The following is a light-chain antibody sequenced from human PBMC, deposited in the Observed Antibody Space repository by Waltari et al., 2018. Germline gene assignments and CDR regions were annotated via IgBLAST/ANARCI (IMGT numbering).Light chain of an antibody. CDR1: QTLFRSSDTRNH. J-gene: IGKJ4*01. CDR2: WTS. V-gene: IGKV4-1*01. CDR3: QQYFDIPT. Sequence: DIVMTQSPDSLAVSLGERATINCKSSQTLFRSSDTRNHLAWYQQRPGQPPKLLIYWTSTRESGVPDRCSGGGSGTDFTLTISSLQAEDVAVYYCQQYFDIPTFGGGTKVEIK.